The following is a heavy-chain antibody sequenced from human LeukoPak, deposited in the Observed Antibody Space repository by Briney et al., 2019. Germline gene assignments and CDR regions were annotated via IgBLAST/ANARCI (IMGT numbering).Heavy chain of an antibody. Sequence: PSKTLSLTCTVSGGSISSYYWSWIRQPPGKGLEWIGYIYYSGSTNYNPSLKSRVTISVDRSKNQFSLKLSSVTAADTAVYYCARGVSYDFWSGYPSHFDYWGQGTLVTVSS. CDR1: GGSISSYY. J-gene: IGHJ4*02. D-gene: IGHD3-3*01. CDR3: ARGVSYDFWSGYPSHFDY. V-gene: IGHV4-59*12. CDR2: IYYSGST.